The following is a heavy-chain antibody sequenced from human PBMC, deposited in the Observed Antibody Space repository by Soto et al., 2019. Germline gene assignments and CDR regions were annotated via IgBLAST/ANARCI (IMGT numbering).Heavy chain of an antibody. J-gene: IGHJ4*02. D-gene: IGHD5-12*01. Sequence: GGSLRLSCSASGFTFSSYAMHWVRQAPGKGLEYVSAISSNGGSTYYADSVKGRFTISRDNSKNTLYLQMSSLRAEDTAVYYCVKGPTTQDIVATTFDYWGQGTLVTVSS. V-gene: IGHV3-64D*06. CDR3: VKGPTTQDIVATTFDY. CDR1: GFTFSSYA. CDR2: ISSNGGST.